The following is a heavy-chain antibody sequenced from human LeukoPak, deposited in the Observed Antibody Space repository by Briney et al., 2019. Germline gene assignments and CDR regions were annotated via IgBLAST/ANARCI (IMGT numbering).Heavy chain of an antibody. V-gene: IGHV1-18*01. CDR2: ISAYNGNT. J-gene: IGHJ4*02. CDR3: ARVPITPLLRYFDWLLFFDY. Sequence: ASVKVSCKASGYTFTSYGISWVRQAPGQGLEWMGWISAYNGNTNYAQKLQGRVTMTTDTSTSTAYMELRSLRSDDTAVYYCARVPITPLLRYFDWLLFFDYWGQGTLVTVSS. D-gene: IGHD3-9*01. CDR1: GYTFTSYG.